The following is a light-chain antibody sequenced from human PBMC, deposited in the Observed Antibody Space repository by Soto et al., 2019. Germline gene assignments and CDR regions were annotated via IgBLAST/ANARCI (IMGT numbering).Light chain of an antibody. CDR2: GTS. CDR3: QQYGSSPLT. V-gene: IGKV3-20*01. CDR1: QSVTSN. J-gene: IGKJ4*01. Sequence: EIVMTQSPATLSVSPGERVTFSCRASQSVTSNLAWYQHKPGQAPRLLIYGTSSRATGIPTRFSGSGSGTDFTLSITRLEPEDFAVYYCQQYGSSPLTFGGGTKVDNK.